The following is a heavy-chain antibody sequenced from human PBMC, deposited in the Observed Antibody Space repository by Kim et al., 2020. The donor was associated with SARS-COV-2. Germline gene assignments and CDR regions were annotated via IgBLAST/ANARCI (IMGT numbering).Heavy chain of an antibody. J-gene: IGHJ5*02. D-gene: IGHD6-19*01. CDR3: ARHARAVARYNWFDP. V-gene: IGHV5-51*01. Sequence: SFQGQVTISADKSISTAYLQWSSLKASDTAMYYCARHARAVARYNWFDPWGQGTLVTVSS.